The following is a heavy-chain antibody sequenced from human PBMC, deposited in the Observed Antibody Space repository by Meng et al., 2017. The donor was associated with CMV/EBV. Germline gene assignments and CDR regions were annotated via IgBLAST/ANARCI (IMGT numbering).Heavy chain of an antibody. CDR3: ARAGTIYCSSTSCYTGFWSGNYYYGMDV. CDR2: ISSSSSTI. CDR1: GFTFSSYS. D-gene: IGHD2-2*02. J-gene: IGHJ6*02. V-gene: IGHV3-48*04. Sequence: SCAASGFTFSSYSMNWVRQAPGKGLEWVSYISSSSSTIYYADSVKGRFTISRDNAKNSLYLQMNSLRAEDTAVYYCARAGTIYCSSTSCYTGFWSGNYYYGMDVWGQGTTVTVSS.